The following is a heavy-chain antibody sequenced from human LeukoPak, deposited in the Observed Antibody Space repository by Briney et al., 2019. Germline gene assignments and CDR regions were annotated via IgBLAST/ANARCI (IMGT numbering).Heavy chain of an antibody. V-gene: IGHV4-34*01. CDR2: INHSGST. CDR3: ARGALLRDFDWLSPEKYYYGMDV. Sequence: PSETLSLTCAVYGGSFSGYYWSWIRQPPGKGLEWIGEINHSGSTNYNPSLKSRVTISVDTSKNQFSLQLSSVTAADTAVYYCARGALLRDFDWLSPEKYYYGMDVWGQGTTVTVSS. CDR1: GGSFSGYY. D-gene: IGHD3-9*01. J-gene: IGHJ6*02.